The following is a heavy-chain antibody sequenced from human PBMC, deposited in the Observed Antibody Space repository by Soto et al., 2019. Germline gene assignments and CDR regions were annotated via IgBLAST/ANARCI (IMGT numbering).Heavy chain of an antibody. D-gene: IGHD6-19*01. Sequence: ASVKVSCKASGYAFTSYGISWVRQAPGQGLEWMGWISAYNGNTNYAQKLQGRVTMTTDTSTSTAYMELRSLRSDDTAVYYCARYSSGWYGEAHFDYWGQGTLVTVSS. CDR1: GYAFTSYG. V-gene: IGHV1-18*01. J-gene: IGHJ4*02. CDR2: ISAYNGNT. CDR3: ARYSSGWYGEAHFDY.